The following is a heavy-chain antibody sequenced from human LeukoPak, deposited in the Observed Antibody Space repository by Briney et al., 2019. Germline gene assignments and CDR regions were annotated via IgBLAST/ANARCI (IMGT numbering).Heavy chain of an antibody. CDR1: GFTFSSYG. CDR2: ISGSGGST. D-gene: IGHD6-6*01. CDR3: AKVSSIAARVFDY. Sequence: PGGTPRLSCAASGFTFSSYGMSWVRQAPGKGLEWVSAISGSGGSTYYADSVKGRFTISRDNSKNTLYLQMNSLRAEDTAVYYCAKVSSIAARVFDYWGQGTLVTVSS. V-gene: IGHV3-23*01. J-gene: IGHJ4*02.